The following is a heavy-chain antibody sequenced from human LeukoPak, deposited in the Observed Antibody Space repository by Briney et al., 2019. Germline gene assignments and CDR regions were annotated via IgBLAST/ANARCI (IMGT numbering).Heavy chain of an antibody. D-gene: IGHD3-22*01. CDR1: GFTFSSYW. Sequence: PGGSLRLSCAASGFTFSSYWMSWVRQAPGKGLEWVANIKQDGSEKYYVDSVKGRSTFSRDNAKNSMYLQMNSLRAEDTAVYYCARGYYYDSRGYYPDHWGQGTLVTVSS. CDR3: ARGYYYDSRGYYPDH. J-gene: IGHJ4*02. V-gene: IGHV3-7*01. CDR2: IKQDGSEK.